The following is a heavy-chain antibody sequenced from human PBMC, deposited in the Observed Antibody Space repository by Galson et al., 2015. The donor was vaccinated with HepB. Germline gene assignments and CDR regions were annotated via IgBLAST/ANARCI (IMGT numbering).Heavy chain of an antibody. J-gene: IGHJ6*02. CDR2: ISVYTGDT. CDR1: GYSFYSYN. V-gene: IGHV1-18*04. D-gene: IGHD5-18*01. CDR3: ARVGIDADTAVATPAYYYYGMDV. Sequence: SVKVSCKASGYSFYSYNIVWVRQAPGQGLKWVGWISVYTGDTNSAQKFQGRVTMTTDTSTSTAYMEVRSLRSDDTAVFYCARVGIDADTAVATPAYYYYGMDVWGRGTTVTVSS.